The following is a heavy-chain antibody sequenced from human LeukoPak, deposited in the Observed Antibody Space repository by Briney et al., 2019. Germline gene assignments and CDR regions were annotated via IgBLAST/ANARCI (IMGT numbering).Heavy chain of an antibody. CDR2: INPNSGGT. Sequence: GASVKVSCKASGYTFTGYYMHWVRQAPGQGLEWMGWINPNSGGTNYAQKFQGRVTMTRDTSISTAYMELSRLRSDDTAVYYCARDVDLSGYVMGTPKTYRFGPSDFDYWGQGTLVTVSS. V-gene: IGHV1-2*02. CDR1: GYTFTGYY. D-gene: IGHD3-22*01. CDR3: ARDVDLSGYVMGTPKTYRFGPSDFDY. J-gene: IGHJ4*02.